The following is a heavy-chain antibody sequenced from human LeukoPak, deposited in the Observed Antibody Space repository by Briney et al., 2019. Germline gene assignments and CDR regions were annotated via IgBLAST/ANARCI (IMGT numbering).Heavy chain of an antibody. CDR2: INPSGCIT. CDR3: ARGGYQVVVDY. Sequence: GASVKVSCKASGYTFTSYYMHWVRQAPGQGLEWMGIINPSGCITGYAQKLQGRVTMTRDTSTRTVYMELSSLRSEDTAVYYCARGGYQVVVDYWGQGTLVSVSS. D-gene: IGHD2-21*01. CDR1: GYTFTSYY. J-gene: IGHJ4*02. V-gene: IGHV1-46*04.